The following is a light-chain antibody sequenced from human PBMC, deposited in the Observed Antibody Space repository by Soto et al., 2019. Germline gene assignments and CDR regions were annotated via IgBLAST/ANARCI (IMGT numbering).Light chain of an antibody. J-gene: IGLJ3*02. V-gene: IGLV2-11*01. Sequence: QSALTQPRSVSGSPGQSVTISCTGTSSDVGGYNFVSWYQQYPGKAPKLIIYDVSKRPSGVPDRFSGSKSGNTASLTISGLQAEDAADYDRCSYAGTYTLWVFGGGTKLTVL. CDR2: DVS. CDR1: SSDVGGYNF. CDR3: CSYAGTYTLWV.